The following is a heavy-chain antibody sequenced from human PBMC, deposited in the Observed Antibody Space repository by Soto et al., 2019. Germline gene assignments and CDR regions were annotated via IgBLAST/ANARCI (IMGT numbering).Heavy chain of an antibody. Sequence: EVQLVESGGGLVQPGRSLRLSCEASGFTFDDYAMHWVRQAPGKGLEWVSGISWNSGSIGYADSVKGRFTISRDNAKNSLYLQMNSLRAEDTALYYCAKDISDKQQLIPYYFDYWGQGTLVTVSS. CDR3: AKDISDKQQLIPYYFDY. J-gene: IGHJ4*02. CDR2: ISWNSGSI. CDR1: GFTFDDYA. D-gene: IGHD6-13*01. V-gene: IGHV3-9*01.